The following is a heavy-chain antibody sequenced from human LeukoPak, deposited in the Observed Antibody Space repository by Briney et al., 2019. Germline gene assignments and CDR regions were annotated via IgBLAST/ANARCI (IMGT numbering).Heavy chain of an antibody. CDR3: ARASSGYYYSWFDP. CDR2: INPNSGGT. J-gene: IGHJ5*02. V-gene: IGHV1-2*02. CDR1: GYTFTGYY. D-gene: IGHD3-22*01. Sequence: GASVKVSCKASGYTFTGYYMHWVRQAPGQGLEWMGWINPNSGGTNYAQKFQGRVTMTRDTSISTAYMELSRLRSDDTAVYYCARASSGYYYSWFDPWGQGTLVTVSS.